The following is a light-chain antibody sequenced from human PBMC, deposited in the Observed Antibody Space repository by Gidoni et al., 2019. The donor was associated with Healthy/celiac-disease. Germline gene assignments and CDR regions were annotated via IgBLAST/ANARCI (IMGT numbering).Light chain of an antibody. CDR1: QSDSSN. CDR3: QQYNNWPWT. J-gene: IGKJ2*02. V-gene: IGKV3-15*01. CDR2: GAS. Sequence: ERVITHSPATLSVSPGERATLSCRASQSDSSNLTWYQQTPGQAPRLLIYGASTRATGIPARFSGSGSGTEFPLTISRLQSEDFAVYCCQQYNNWPWTFGQGTKVEIK.